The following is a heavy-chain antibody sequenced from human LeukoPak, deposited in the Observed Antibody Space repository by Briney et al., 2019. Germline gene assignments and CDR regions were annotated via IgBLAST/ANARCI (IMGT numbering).Heavy chain of an antibody. CDR1: GGSISSGGYY. Sequence: PSQTLSLTCTVSGGSISSGGYYWSWIRQHPGKGLEWIGYIYYSGSTYYNPSLKSRVTISVDTSKNQFSLKLSSVTAADTAVYYCARVRPQDKYDNPAYLDYWGQGTLVTVSS. D-gene: IGHD3-9*01. V-gene: IGHV4-31*03. J-gene: IGHJ4*02. CDR2: IYYSGST. CDR3: ARVRPQDKYDNPAYLDY.